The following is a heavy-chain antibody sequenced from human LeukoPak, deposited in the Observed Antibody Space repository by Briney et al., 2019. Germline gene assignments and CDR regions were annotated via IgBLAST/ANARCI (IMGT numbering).Heavy chain of an antibody. CDR2: ISGSGGST. D-gene: IGHD6-13*01. V-gene: IGHV3-23*01. CDR3: AKGGSAAARYGIFDY. CDR1: GFTFSSYA. Sequence: HGGSLRLSCAASGFTFSSYAMSWVRQAPGKGLEWVSAISGSGGSTYYADSVKGRFTISRDNSKNTLYLQMNSLRAEDTAVYYCAKGGSAAARYGIFDYWGQGTLVTVSS. J-gene: IGHJ4*02.